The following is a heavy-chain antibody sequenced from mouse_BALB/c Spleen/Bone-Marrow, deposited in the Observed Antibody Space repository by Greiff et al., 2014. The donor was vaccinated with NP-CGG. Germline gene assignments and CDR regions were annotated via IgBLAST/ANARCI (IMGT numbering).Heavy chain of an antibody. CDR2: IDPYNGGT. CDR1: GYSFTDYN. Sequence: EVKLMESGPELVKPGASVKVSCKASGYSFTDYNMYWVKQSHGKSLEWIGYIDPYNGGTSYNQKFKGKAALTVDKSSSTAFMHLNSLTSEDSAVYYCASYHSSGYAMDYWGQGTSVTVSS. D-gene: IGHD3-1*01. CDR3: ASYHSSGYAMDY. J-gene: IGHJ4*01. V-gene: IGHV1S135*01.